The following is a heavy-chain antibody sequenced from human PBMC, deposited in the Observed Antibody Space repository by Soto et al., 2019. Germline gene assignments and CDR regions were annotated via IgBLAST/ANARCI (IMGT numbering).Heavy chain of an antibody. J-gene: IGHJ4*02. Sequence: GSLRLACVASVFTFWGDWMSWVRQAPGKGLEWVANIKQDGSAKQYLDSVRGRFTISRDNSKNSVYLQMNSLRAEDTALYYCARDFYGGFSYGPGDNWGQGTLVTV. D-gene: IGHD2-15*01. V-gene: IGHV3-7*01. CDR3: ARDFYGGFSYGPGDN. CDR2: IKQDGSAK. CDR1: VFTFWGDW.